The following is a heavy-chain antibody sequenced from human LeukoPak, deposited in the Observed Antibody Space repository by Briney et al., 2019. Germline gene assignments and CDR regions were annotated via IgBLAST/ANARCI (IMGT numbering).Heavy chain of an antibody. V-gene: IGHV3-33*01. J-gene: IGHJ4*02. Sequence: PGGSLRLSCAASGFTFSSYGMHWVRQAPGKGLEWVAVIWYDGSNKYYADSVKGRFTISRDNAKNSLYLQMNSLRDEDTAVYYCARAHYDSSGYYLDYWGQGTLVTVSS. D-gene: IGHD3-22*01. CDR3: ARAHYDSSGYYLDY. CDR1: GFTFSSYG. CDR2: IWYDGSNK.